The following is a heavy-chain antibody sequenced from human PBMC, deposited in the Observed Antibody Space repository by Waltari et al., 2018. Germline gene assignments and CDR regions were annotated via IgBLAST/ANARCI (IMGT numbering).Heavy chain of an antibody. CDR1: GGTFSSYT. J-gene: IGHJ3*02. Sequence: QVQLVQSGAEVKKPGSSVKVSCKASGGTFSSYTISWVRQAPGQGLEWMGRIIPMLGIANDAQKFQGRVTITADKSTSTAYMELSSLRSEDTAVYYWASARTSGDACDIWGQGTMVTVSS. CDR3: ASARTSGDACDI. D-gene: IGHD2-15*01. V-gene: IGHV1-69*02. CDR2: IIPMLGIA.